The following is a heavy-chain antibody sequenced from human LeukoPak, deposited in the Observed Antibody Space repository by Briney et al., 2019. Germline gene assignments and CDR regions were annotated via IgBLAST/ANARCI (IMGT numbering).Heavy chain of an antibody. V-gene: IGHV4-30-2*01. CDR2: IYHSGST. J-gene: IGHJ4*02. Sequence: SETLSLTCAVSGGSISSGGYSWSWIRQPPRKGLEWIGYIYHSGSTYYNPSLKSRVTISVDRSKNQFSLKVSSVTAADTAVYYCARDLHYGSGIGYWGQGTLVTVSS. D-gene: IGHD3-10*01. CDR3: ARDLHYGSGIGY. CDR1: GGSISSGGYS.